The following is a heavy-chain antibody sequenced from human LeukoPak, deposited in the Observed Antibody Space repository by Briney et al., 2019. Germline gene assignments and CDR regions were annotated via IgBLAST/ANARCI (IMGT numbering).Heavy chain of an antibody. CDR2: IIPILGIA. CDR3: ARRTAMDSYFDY. V-gene: IGHV1-69*02. J-gene: IGHJ4*02. D-gene: IGHD5-18*01. Sequence: ASVKVSCKASGGTFSSYTISWVRQAPGQGLEWMGRIIPILGIANYAQKFQGRVTITADESTSTAYMELSSLRSEDTAVYYCARRTAMDSYFDYWGQGTLVTVSS. CDR1: GGTFSSYT.